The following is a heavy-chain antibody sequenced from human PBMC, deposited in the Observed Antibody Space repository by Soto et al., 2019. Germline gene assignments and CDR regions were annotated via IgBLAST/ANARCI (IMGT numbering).Heavy chain of an antibody. CDR3: ARDRGGYLPYYYYGMDV. J-gene: IGHJ6*02. D-gene: IGHD3-10*01. CDR2: IYYSGST. CDR1: GGSISSYY. V-gene: IGHV4-59*01. Sequence: XETLSLTCTVAGGSISSYYWSWIRQPPGKGLEWIGYIYYSGSTKCNPSLKSRVTISVDTSKNQFSLKLSSVTAADTAVYYCARDRGGYLPYYYYGMDVWGQGTTVTVSS.